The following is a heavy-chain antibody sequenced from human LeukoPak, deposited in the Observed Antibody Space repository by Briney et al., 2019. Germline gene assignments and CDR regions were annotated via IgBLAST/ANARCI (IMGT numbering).Heavy chain of an antibody. Sequence: ASVKVSCKASGYTFTGYYMHWVRQAPGQGLEWVGWINPNSGGTNYAQKFQGRVTMTRDTSISTAYMELSRLRSDDTAVYYCARGIVVVPDLGWFDPWGQGTLVTVSS. CDR2: INPNSGGT. CDR1: GYTFTGYY. J-gene: IGHJ5*02. CDR3: ARGIVVVPDLGWFDP. V-gene: IGHV1-2*02. D-gene: IGHD2-2*01.